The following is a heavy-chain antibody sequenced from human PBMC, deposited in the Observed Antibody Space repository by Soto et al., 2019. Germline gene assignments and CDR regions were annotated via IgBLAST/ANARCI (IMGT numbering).Heavy chain of an antibody. J-gene: IGHJ6*02. D-gene: IGHD1-7*01. CDR3: ANEMQLPKYHYYGMDV. Sequence: GGSLRLSCAASGFTFSSYGMHWVRQAPGKGLEWVAVISYDGSNKYYADSVKGRFTISRDNSKNTLYLQMNSLRAEDTAVYYCANEMQLPKYHYYGMDVWGQGTMVTVSS. CDR2: ISYDGSNK. V-gene: IGHV3-30*18. CDR1: GFTFSSYG.